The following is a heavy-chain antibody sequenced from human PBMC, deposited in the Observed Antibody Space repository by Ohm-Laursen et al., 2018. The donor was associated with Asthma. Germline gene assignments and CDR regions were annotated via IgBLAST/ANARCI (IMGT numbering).Heavy chain of an antibody. V-gene: IGHV3-23*01. D-gene: IGHD1-14*01. CDR3: AKAYNTYYYGMDV. J-gene: IGHJ6*02. CDR1: GFTFSSYA. CDR2: SGSGGST. Sequence: SLRLSCAASGFTFSSYAMSWVRQAPGKGLEWVSASGSGGSTYYADSVKGRFTISRDNSKNTLYLQMNSLRAEDTALYYCAKAYNTYYYGMDVWGQGTTVTVSS.